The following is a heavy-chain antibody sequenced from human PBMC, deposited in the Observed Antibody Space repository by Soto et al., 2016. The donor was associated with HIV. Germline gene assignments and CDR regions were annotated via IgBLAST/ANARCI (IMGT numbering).Heavy chain of an antibody. Sequence: QVQLQQWGAGLLKPSETLSLTCAVYGGPFSHYYWAWIRQPPGKGWSGLGKSLIVEAPTTIPSLKSRVTISVDVSKNQFSLKMTSVTAADTAVYFCARQANIAVARYFDYWGREPVTVSS. CDR3: ARQANIAVARYFDY. D-gene: IGHD6-19*01. J-gene: IGHJ4*02. V-gene: IGHV4-34*02. CDR1: GGPFSHYY. CDR2: SLIVEAP.